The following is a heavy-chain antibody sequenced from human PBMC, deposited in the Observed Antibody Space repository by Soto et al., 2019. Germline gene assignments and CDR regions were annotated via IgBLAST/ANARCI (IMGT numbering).Heavy chain of an antibody. J-gene: IGHJ4*02. V-gene: IGHV4-30-4*01. D-gene: IGHD3-22*01. CDR2: IYYSGST. CDR1: GGSISSGDYY. Sequence: SETLSLTCTVSGGSISSGDYYWSWIRQPPGKGLEWIGYIYYSGSTYYNPSLKSRVTISVDTSKNQFSLKLSSVTAADTAVYYCARVALEVIYDYWGQGTLVTVSS. CDR3: ARVALEVIYDY.